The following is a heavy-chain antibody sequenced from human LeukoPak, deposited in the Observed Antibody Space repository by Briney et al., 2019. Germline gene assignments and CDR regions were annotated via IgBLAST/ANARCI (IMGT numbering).Heavy chain of an antibody. Sequence: GGSLRLSCAASGFTFSNYGVSWVRQAPGKGLEWVSSISGNAVGTYYADSVKGRFTISRDDSKNTLYLQMNSLRAEDTAVYYCAKYGTVVAGKGLPDWWGQGTLVTVSS. CDR2: ISGNAVGT. D-gene: IGHD6-19*01. CDR3: AKYGTVVAGKGLPDW. V-gene: IGHV3-23*01. J-gene: IGHJ4*02. CDR1: GFTFSNYG.